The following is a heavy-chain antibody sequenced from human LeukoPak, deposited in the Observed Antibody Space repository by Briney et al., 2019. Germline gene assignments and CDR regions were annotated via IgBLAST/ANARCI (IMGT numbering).Heavy chain of an antibody. CDR2: ISYDGSNK. Sequence: GRSLRLSCAASGFTFSSYAMHWVRQAPGKGLEWVAVISYDGSNKYYADSVKGRFTISRDNSKNTLYLQMNSLRAEDTAVYYCARDPTHYYDSSYFDYWGQGTLVTVSS. V-gene: IGHV3-30*04. J-gene: IGHJ4*02. CDR3: ARDPTHYYDSSYFDY. CDR1: GFTFSSYA. D-gene: IGHD3-22*01.